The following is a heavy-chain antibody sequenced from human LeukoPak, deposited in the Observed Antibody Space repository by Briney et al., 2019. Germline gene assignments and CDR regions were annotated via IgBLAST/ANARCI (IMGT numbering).Heavy chain of an antibody. Sequence: PSETLSLTCTVSGGSISSGGYYWSWIRQPPGKGLEWIGYIYYSGSTNYNPSLKSRVTISVDTSKNQFSLKLSSVTAADTAVYYCARRAYGDSPNDYWGQGTLVTVSS. CDR2: IYYSGST. CDR3: ARRAYGDSPNDY. V-gene: IGHV4-61*08. D-gene: IGHD4-17*01. CDR1: GGSISSGGYY. J-gene: IGHJ4*02.